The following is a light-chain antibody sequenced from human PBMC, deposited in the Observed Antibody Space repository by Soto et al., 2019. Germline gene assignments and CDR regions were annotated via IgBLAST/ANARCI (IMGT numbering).Light chain of an antibody. CDR3: CSYAGSSTYVV. CDR2: EVS. J-gene: IGLJ2*01. CDR1: SSDVGSYNL. V-gene: IGLV2-23*02. Sequence: QLVLTQPASVSGSPGQSITISCTGTSSDVGSYNLVSWYQQHPGKAPKLMIYEVSKWPSGVSNRFSGSKSGNTASLTISGLQAEDEADYYCCSYAGSSTYVVFGGGTKLTVL.